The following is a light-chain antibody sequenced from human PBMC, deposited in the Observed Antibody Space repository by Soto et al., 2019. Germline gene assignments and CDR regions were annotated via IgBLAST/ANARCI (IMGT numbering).Light chain of an antibody. J-gene: IGLJ2*01. V-gene: IGLV4-69*01. Sequence: QLVLTQSPSAYASLGASVKLTCTLSSGHSNYAIAWHQQQSEKGPRYLMKLNSDGSHSKGDGIPDRFSGSSSGAERYLTISSLQSEDEADYYCQTWGSGIVVFGGGTQLTVL. CDR1: SGHSNYA. CDR3: QTWGSGIVV. CDR2: LNSDGSH.